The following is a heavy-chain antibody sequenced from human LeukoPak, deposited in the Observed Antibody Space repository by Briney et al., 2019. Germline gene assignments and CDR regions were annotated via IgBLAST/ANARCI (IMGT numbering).Heavy chain of an antibody. Sequence: GASVKLSCKASGYRFTKCYLHWVRQAPGQGLKWMGIINPSDDTTTHAQKFQGRVTMTSDTSTSTVYMELSSLRSEPTAVYYCAIDLRHHSGIAVSPFDYWGQGTLVTVSS. CDR1: GYRFTKCY. V-gene: IGHV1-46*03. D-gene: IGHD6-19*01. CDR3: AIDLRHHSGIAVSPFDY. CDR2: INPSDDTT. J-gene: IGHJ4*02.